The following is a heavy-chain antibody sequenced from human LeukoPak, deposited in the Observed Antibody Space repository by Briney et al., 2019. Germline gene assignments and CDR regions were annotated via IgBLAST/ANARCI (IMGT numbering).Heavy chain of an antibody. D-gene: IGHD6-13*01. Sequence: TSGKVSCKASGSTFTRYGISWVRQAPGQGLEGMGWISAYNGNTNYAQKLQGRVTMTTDTSTSTAYMELRSLRSDDTAVYYCARDISSWYFDYWGQGTLVTVSS. J-gene: IGHJ4*02. CDR1: GSTFTRYG. CDR2: ISAYNGNT. V-gene: IGHV1-18*01. CDR3: ARDISSWYFDY.